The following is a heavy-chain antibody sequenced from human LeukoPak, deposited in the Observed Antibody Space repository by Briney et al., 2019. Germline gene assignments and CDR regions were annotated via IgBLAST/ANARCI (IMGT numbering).Heavy chain of an antibody. CDR3: TTYDSSGYYGY. J-gene: IGHJ4*02. CDR1: GYTFISYG. CDR2: ISAYNGNT. Sequence: GASVTVSCKASGYTFISYGTSWVRQAPGQGLEWMGWISAYNGNTNYAQKLQGRVTMTTVTSTSTAYMELRSLRYDDTAVYYCTTYDSSGYYGYWGQGTLVTVSS. V-gene: IGHV1-18*01. D-gene: IGHD3-22*01.